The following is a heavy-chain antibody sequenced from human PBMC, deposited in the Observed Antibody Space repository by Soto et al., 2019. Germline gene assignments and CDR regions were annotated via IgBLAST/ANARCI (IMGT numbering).Heavy chain of an antibody. CDR1: GYTFTSYG. J-gene: IGHJ6*02. D-gene: IGHD5-12*01. V-gene: IGHV1-18*01. CDR2: ISAYNDKT. CDR3: ARGGDVNYYHGMDV. Sequence: QVQLVQSGGEVKKPGASVKLSCTASGYTFTSYGISWVRQAPGQGLEWMGWISAYNDKTNYAPNVQGRVTMTTDTSTRTAYMDLRSLRSYETAVYYCARGGDVNYYHGMDVWGQGTTVTVSS.